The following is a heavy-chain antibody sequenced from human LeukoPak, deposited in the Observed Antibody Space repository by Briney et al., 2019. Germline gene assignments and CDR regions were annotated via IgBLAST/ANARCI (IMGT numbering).Heavy chain of an antibody. CDR2: IKLDGSEK. J-gene: IGHJ4*02. CDR3: ARDQYDTWSRRGNFDS. CDR1: GFTFGKYW. D-gene: IGHD3-3*01. V-gene: IGHV3-7*03. Sequence: GGSLRLSCVASGFTFGKYWMSWVRQAPGKGLEWVANIKLDGSEKNYVDSAKGRFTISRDNTKNSLYLQMNSLRAEDTAVFYCARDQYDTWSRRGNFDSWGQGTLVIVSS.